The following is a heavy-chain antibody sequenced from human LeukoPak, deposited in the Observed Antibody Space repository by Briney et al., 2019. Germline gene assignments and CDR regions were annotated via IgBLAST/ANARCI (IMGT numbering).Heavy chain of an antibody. D-gene: IGHD2-21*01. CDR3: VVEVVVAGNRIDY. V-gene: IGHV3-11*01. J-gene: IGHJ4*02. Sequence: YYWGWIRQPPGKGLEWISYIGRDSGTMYADSVKGRFTIARANTRKSLFLHLNGLRGEDTGVYHCVVEVVVAGNRIDYWGQGIQVTVSS. CDR1: YY. CDR2: IGRDSGTM.